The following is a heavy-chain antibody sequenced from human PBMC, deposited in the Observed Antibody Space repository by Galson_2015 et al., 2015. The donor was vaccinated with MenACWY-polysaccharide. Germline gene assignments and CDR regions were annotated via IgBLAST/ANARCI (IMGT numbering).Heavy chain of an antibody. Sequence: SLRLSCAASGFTFRSYGMHWVRQAPGKGLEWVTLIYYDGSKKEYADSVKGRFTISRDNSKNTLYLQMDSLRAEDTAVYYCPRLQSKYMDVWGKGTTVTVSS. CDR1: GFTFRSYG. CDR3: PRLQSKYMDV. D-gene: IGHD4-11*01. CDR2: IYYDGSKK. V-gene: IGHV3-30*12. J-gene: IGHJ6*04.